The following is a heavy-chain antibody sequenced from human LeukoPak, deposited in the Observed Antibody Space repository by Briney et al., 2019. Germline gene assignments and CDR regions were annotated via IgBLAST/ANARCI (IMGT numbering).Heavy chain of an antibody. Sequence: PGGSLRLSCAASGFTFSSHDMHWVRQAPGKGLEWVAIISYDGGKKDYADSLKGRFTISRDNFKNTLYLQMNSLRAEDTAVYFCAKGTFYYASGSYCMDVWGKGTTVTVFS. CDR3: AKGTFYYASGSYCMDV. V-gene: IGHV3-30*18. D-gene: IGHD3-10*01. CDR1: GFTFSSHD. J-gene: IGHJ6*04. CDR2: ISYDGGKK.